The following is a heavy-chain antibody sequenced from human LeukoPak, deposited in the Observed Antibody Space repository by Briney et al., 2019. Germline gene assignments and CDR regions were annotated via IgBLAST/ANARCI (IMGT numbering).Heavy chain of an antibody. J-gene: IGHJ6*03. CDR3: AVQGYYYMDV. CDR1: GGTFSSYA. Sequence: SVKVSCKASGGTFSSYAISWVRQAPGQGLEWMGGIIPIFGIANYAQKFQGRVTITTDESTSTAYMELSSLRSEDTAVYYCAVQGYYYMDVWGKGTTVTVSS. V-gene: IGHV1-69*05. D-gene: IGHD1-1*01. CDR2: IIPIFGIA.